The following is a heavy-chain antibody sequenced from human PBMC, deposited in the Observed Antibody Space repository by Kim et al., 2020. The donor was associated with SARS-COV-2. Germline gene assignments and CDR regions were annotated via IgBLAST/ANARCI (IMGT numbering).Heavy chain of an antibody. Sequence: ASVKVSCKASGYTFTSYYMHWVRQAPGQGLEWMGIINPSGGSTSYAQKFQGRVTMTRDTSTSTVYMELSSLRSEDTAVYYCAKEGGITGTTQSDAFDIWGQGTMVTVSS. CDR1: GYTFTSYY. J-gene: IGHJ3*02. V-gene: IGHV1-46*01. D-gene: IGHD1-7*01. CDR3: AKEGGITGTTQSDAFDI. CDR2: INPSGGST.